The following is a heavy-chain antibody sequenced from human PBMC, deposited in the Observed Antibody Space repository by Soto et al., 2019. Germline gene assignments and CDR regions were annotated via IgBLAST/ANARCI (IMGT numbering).Heavy chain of an antibody. Sequence: SETLSLTCTVSGGSISSSSHYWGWIRQPPGKGLEWIGSIYYSGSTSYNPSLKSRVTISVDTSKNHFSLKLSSVTAADTAVYYYARLMAVAGSPLDYWGQGTLVTVSS. CDR2: IYYSGST. CDR3: ARLMAVAGSPLDY. V-gene: IGHV4-39*02. D-gene: IGHD6-19*01. J-gene: IGHJ4*02. CDR1: GGSISSSSHY.